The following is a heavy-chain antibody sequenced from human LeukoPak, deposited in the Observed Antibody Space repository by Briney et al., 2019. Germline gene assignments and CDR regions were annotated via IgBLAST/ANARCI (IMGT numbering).Heavy chain of an antibody. V-gene: IGHV1-69*06. Sequence: SVKVSCKGSGGTFSSYAISWVRQAPGQGLEWMGRIIPIFGTANYAQKFQGRVTITADKSTSTAYMELSSLRSEDTAVYYCARYGYSSSWQNYWGQGTLVTVSS. CDR2: IIPIFGTA. J-gene: IGHJ4*02. CDR1: GGTFSSYA. D-gene: IGHD6-13*01. CDR3: ARYGYSSSWQNY.